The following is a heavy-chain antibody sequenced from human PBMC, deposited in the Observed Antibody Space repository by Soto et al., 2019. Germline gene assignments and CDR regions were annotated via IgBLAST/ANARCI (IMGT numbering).Heavy chain of an antibody. Sequence: SQTLSLTCAISGGSVSSNSAAWNWIRQSPSRGLVWLGRTYYRSKWYNDYAVSVKSRITINPDTSKNQFSLQLNSVTPEDTAVYYCARDPLDYSGYDPPAGFDYWGQGTLVTVSS. V-gene: IGHV6-1*01. CDR2: TYYRSKWYN. CDR1: GGSVSSNSAA. D-gene: IGHD5-12*01. J-gene: IGHJ4*02. CDR3: ARDPLDYSGYDPPAGFDY.